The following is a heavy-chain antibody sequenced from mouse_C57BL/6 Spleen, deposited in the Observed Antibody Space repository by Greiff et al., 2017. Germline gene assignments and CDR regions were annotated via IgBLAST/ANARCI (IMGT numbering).Heavy chain of an antibody. CDR2: IRNKANGYTT. CDR3: ARSELWPGYFDV. Sequence: EVKLVESGGGLVQPGGSLSLSCAASGFTFTDYYMSWVRQPPGKALEWLGFIRNKANGYTTEYSASVKGRFTISRDNSQSILYLQMNALRAEDSAIYYCARSELWPGYFDVWGTGTTVTVSS. J-gene: IGHJ1*03. D-gene: IGHD3-3*01. V-gene: IGHV7-3*01. CDR1: GFTFTDYY.